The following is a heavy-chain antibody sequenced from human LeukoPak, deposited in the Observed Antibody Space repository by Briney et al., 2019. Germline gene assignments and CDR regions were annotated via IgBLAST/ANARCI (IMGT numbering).Heavy chain of an antibody. CDR1: GFTVSSNY. CDR3: ARDGHYYYYMDV. CDR2: IYSGGST. Sequence: PGGSLRLSCAASGFTVSSNYMSWVRQAPGKGPEWVSVIYSGGSTYYADSVKGRFTISRDNSKNTLYLQMNSLRAEDTAVYYCARDGHYYYYMDVWGKGTTVTVSS. J-gene: IGHJ6*03. V-gene: IGHV3-66*02.